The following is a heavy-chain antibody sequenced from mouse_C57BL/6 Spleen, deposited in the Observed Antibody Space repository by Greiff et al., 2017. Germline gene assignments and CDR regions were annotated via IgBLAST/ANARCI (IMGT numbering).Heavy chain of an antibody. Sequence: EVKLMESGGGLVKPGGSLKLSCAASGFTFSSYAMSWVRQTPEKRLEWVATISDGGSYTYYPDNVKGRFTISRDNAKNNLYLQMSHLKSEDTAMYYCARAWDGYYVDYWGQGTSVTVSS. CDR1: GFTFSSYA. CDR3: ARAWDGYYVDY. J-gene: IGHJ4*01. CDR2: ISDGGSYT. D-gene: IGHD2-3*01. V-gene: IGHV5-4*03.